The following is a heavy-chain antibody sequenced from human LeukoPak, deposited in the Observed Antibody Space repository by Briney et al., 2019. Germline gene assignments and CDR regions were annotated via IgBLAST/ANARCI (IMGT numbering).Heavy chain of an antibody. CDR1: GFTFSSFA. CDR2: ISYDGGNK. Sequence: GGSLRLSCAASGFTFSSFAIQWVRQAPGKGLEWVAMISYDGGNKHYADSVKGRFTISRDNSNNNLYLQMDSLSSEDTAVYYCARQYCSGGTCCSGLWGQGTLVTVSS. V-gene: IGHV3-30-3*01. D-gene: IGHD2-15*01. J-gene: IGHJ4*02. CDR3: ARQYCSGGTCCSGL.